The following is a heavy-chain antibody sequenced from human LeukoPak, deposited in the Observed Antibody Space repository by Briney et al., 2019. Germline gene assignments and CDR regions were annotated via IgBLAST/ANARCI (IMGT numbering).Heavy chain of an antibody. V-gene: IGHV4-4*07. Sequence: SETLSLTCTVSGGSISSYYWSWIRQPAGKGLEWIGRIYTSGSTNYNPSLKSRVTMSVDTSKNQFSLKLSSVTAADTAVYYCARIRDGYNSHYYYYYMDVWGKGTTVTVSS. D-gene: IGHD5-24*01. CDR3: ARIRDGYNSHYYYYYMDV. CDR2: IYTSGST. CDR1: GGSISSYY. J-gene: IGHJ6*03.